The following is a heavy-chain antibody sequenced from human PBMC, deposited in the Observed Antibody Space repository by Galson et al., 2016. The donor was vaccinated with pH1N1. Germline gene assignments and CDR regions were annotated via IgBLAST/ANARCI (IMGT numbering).Heavy chain of an antibody. V-gene: IGHV1-69*15. CDR2: IIPIFGTT. D-gene: IGHD3-10*01. Sequence: ASGGKFSSYVISWVRQAPGQGLEWMGRIIPIFGTTKHAQKFQGRVTITADESTDTAYVELNSLTSEDTAVFYCARATNYYDNWFDPWGQGTLVTVSS. CDR1: GGKFSSYV. J-gene: IGHJ5*02. CDR3: ARATNYYDNWFDP.